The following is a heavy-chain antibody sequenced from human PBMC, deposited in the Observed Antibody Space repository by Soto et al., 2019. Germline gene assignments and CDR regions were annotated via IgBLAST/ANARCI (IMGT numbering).Heavy chain of an antibody. CDR3: AREGSAPYYYSGMDV. V-gene: IGHV1-18*01. J-gene: IGHJ6*02. D-gene: IGHD6-19*01. Sequence: GASVKVSCKASGYTFTTYGIIWVRQAPGQGLEWMGWINGYNGNTDYPQKLQGRVTMTTDTSTSTAYMELRSLRSDDTAVYYCAREGSAPYYYSGMDVWGQGTTVTVSS. CDR1: GYTFTTYG. CDR2: INGYNGNT.